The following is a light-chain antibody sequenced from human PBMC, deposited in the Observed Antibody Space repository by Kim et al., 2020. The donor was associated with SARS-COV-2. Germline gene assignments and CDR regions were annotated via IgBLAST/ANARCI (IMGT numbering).Light chain of an antibody. J-gene: IGLJ2*01. V-gene: IGLV2-14*03. CDR2: DVT. Sequence: GESFTISCSGSSSDIGGYNYVSWYQQHPGKAPKLMIYDVTKRPSGVSDRFSGSKSANMASRTIFGLQAEDEADYYCSSYTTTSAVVFGGGTQLTVL. CDR1: SSDIGGYNY. CDR3: SSYTTTSAVV.